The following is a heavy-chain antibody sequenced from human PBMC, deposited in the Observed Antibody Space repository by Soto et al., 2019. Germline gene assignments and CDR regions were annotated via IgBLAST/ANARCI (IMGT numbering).Heavy chain of an antibody. J-gene: IGHJ6*02. Sequence: EVQLVESGGGLVQPGGYLRVSCAASGFTFRNNVMNWVRQAPGRGLEWVSAITDNGGSTYYADSVKGRCTISRDNSKNTLYLQMNSLRAEDTAVYYCAKEVYGAARGGMDVWGQGTTVTVSS. CDR1: GFTFRNNV. CDR3: AKEVYGAARGGMDV. CDR2: ITDNGGST. V-gene: IGHV3-23*04. D-gene: IGHD3-10*01.